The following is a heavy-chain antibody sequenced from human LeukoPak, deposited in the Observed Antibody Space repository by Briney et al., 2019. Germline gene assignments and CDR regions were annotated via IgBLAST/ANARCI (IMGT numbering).Heavy chain of an antibody. CDR1: GFTFSSYG. Sequence: GGSLRLSCAASGFTFSSYGMHWVRQAPGKGLEWVAVISYDGSNKYYADSVKGRFTISRDNSKNTLYLQMDSLRADDTAVYYCARDASTGWYYFDYWGQGTLVTVSS. CDR2: ISYDGSNK. CDR3: ARDASTGWYYFDY. J-gene: IGHJ4*02. D-gene: IGHD6-19*01. V-gene: IGHV3-30*03.